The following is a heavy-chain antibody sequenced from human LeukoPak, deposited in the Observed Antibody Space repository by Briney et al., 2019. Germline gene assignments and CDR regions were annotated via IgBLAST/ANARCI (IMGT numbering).Heavy chain of an antibody. CDR2: IYYSGST. D-gene: IGHD4-17*01. V-gene: IGHV4-59*01. J-gene: IGHJ1*01. Sequence: SETLSLTRTVSGGSISSYYWSWIRQPPGKGLEWIGYIYYSGSTNYNPSLKSRVTISVDTSKNQFSLKLSSVTAADTAVYYCARGAVTTAEYFQHWGQGTLVTVSS. CDR3: ARGAVTTAEYFQH. CDR1: GGSISSYY.